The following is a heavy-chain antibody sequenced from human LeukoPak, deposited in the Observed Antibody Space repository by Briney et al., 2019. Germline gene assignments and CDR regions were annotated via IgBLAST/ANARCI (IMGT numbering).Heavy chain of an antibody. CDR3: AKPRGGSYYFDY. Sequence: PGGSLRLSCAASGFTFSSYGMHWVRQAPGKGLEWVAVISYDGSNKYYADSVKGRFTISRDNSKNTLYLQMNSPRAEDTAVYYCAKPRGGSYYFDYWGQGTLVTVSS. D-gene: IGHD1-26*01. J-gene: IGHJ4*02. CDR1: GFTFSSYG. CDR2: ISYDGSNK. V-gene: IGHV3-30*18.